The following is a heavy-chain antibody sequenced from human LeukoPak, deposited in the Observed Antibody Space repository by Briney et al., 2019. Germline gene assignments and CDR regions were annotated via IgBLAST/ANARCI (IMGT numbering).Heavy chain of an antibody. CDR3: ARAQSIAAAATFDP. D-gene: IGHD6-13*01. V-gene: IGHV3-11*01. Sequence: GGSLRLSCAASGFTFSDYYMSWIRQAPGKGLEWVSYISSSGSTIYYADSVKGRFTISRDNAKNSLYLQMNSLRAEDMAVYYCARAQSIAAAATFDPWGQGTLVTVSS. J-gene: IGHJ5*02. CDR1: GFTFSDYY. CDR2: ISSSGSTI.